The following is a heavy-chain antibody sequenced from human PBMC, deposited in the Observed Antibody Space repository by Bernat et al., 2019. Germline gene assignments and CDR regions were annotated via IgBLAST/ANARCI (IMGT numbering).Heavy chain of an antibody. V-gene: IGHV3-7*03. CDR3: ARGGTKMTTVTTVI. J-gene: IGHJ3*02. Sequence: EVQLVESGGGLVQPGGSLRLSCAASGFTFSSYWMSWVRQAPGKGLEWVANIKQDGSEKYYVESVKGRFTISRDNAKNSLYLQMNSLRAEDTAGYYCARGGTKMTTVTTVIWGQGTMVTVSS. CDR2: IKQDGSEK. D-gene: IGHD4-17*01. CDR1: GFTFSSYW.